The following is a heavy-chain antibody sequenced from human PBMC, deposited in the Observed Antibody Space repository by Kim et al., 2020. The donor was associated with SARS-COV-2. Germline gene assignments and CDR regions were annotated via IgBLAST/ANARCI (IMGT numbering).Heavy chain of an antibody. Sequence: GGSLRLSCAASGFTFSDYYMSWIRQAPGKGLEWVSYISSSSSYTNYADSVKGRFTISRDNAKNSLYLQMNSLRAEDTAVYYCARVSTMVRGARDAFDIWGQGTMVTVSS. J-gene: IGHJ3*02. CDR3: ARVSTMVRGARDAFDI. D-gene: IGHD3-10*01. CDR2: ISSSSSYT. V-gene: IGHV3-11*06. CDR1: GFTFSDYY.